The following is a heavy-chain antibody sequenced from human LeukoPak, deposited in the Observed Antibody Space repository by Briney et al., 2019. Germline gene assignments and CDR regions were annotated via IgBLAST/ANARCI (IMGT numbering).Heavy chain of an antibody. CDR2: ISYDGSNK. V-gene: IGHV3-30*03. J-gene: IGHJ4*02. CDR1: GFTFSSYG. Sequence: GGSLRLSCAASGFTFSSYGMHWVRQAPGKGLEWVAVISYDGSNKYYADSVKGRFTISRDNSKNTLYLQMNSLRAEDTAVYYCARDSIPGYSSSWGYWGQGTLVTVSS. D-gene: IGHD6-13*01. CDR3: ARDSIPGYSSSWGY.